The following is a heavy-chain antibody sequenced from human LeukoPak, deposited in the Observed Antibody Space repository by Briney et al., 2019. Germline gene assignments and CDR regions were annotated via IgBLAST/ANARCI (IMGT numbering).Heavy chain of an antibody. CDR3: AKGPSWPYYFDY. CDR2: ISAGGGTT. J-gene: IGHJ4*02. Sequence: PGRSLRLSCAASGFPFSSYAINWVRHAPGKGLEWDSSISAGGGTTYYADSVRGRFTISRDNSKNTLYLQVNSLRAEDTAVYYCAKGPSWPYYFDYWGQGTLVTVSS. D-gene: IGHD3-10*01. V-gene: IGHV3-23*01. CDR1: GFPFSSYA.